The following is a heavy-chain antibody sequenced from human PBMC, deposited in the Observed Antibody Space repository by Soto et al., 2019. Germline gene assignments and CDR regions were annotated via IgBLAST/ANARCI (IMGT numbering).Heavy chain of an antibody. CDR2: IYHSGST. J-gene: IGHJ4*02. CDR1: GGSISSGGYS. D-gene: IGHD2-2*01. V-gene: IGHV4-30-2*01. CDR3: ARSSTSANYFDY. Sequence: SETLSLTCAVSGGSISSGGYSWSWIRQPPGKGLEWIGYIYHSGSTYYNPSLKSRVTISVDRSKNQFSLKLSSVTAADTAVYYCARSSTSANYFDYWGQGTLVTVPS.